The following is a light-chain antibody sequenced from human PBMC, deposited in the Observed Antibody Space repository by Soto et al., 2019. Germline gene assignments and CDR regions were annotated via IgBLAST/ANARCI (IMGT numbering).Light chain of an antibody. CDR2: EVS. V-gene: IGLV2-14*01. J-gene: IGLJ3*02. CDR1: SSDVGGYNY. CDR3: SSYTSSSTV. Sequence: QSALTQPASVSGSPGQSITISCTGTSSDVGGYNYVSWYQQHPGKAPNLMIYEVSNRPSGVSNRFSGSKSGNTASLTISGLQAEDEADYYCSSYTSSSTVFAGGTKLTVL.